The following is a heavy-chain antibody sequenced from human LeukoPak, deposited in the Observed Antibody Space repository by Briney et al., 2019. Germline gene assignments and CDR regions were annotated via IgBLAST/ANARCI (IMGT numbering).Heavy chain of an antibody. CDR1: GFTFSNAW. CDR2: IKSKTETGTT. D-gene: IGHD2-8*01. Sequence: GGSLRLSCAASGFTFSNAWMCWVRQPPGKGLEWVGRIKSKTETGTTHSAAPVKGRFTILRDDSKNTLYLQMNSLKTEDTAVYSWTTPNYCTNGVCYTRDMDYWGQGTLVSVSS. CDR3: TTPNYCTNGVCYTRDMDY. V-gene: IGHV3-15*01. J-gene: IGHJ4*02.